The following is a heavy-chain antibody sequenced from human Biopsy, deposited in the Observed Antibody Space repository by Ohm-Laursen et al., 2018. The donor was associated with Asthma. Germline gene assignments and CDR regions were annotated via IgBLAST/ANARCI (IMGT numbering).Heavy chain of an antibody. Sequence: SLRLSCAAFGFVFRSHAMHWVRQAPGRGLEWVAVISYDGGNKYYGDSVKGRFTISRDNSKNTLYLQMNSLRAEDTAVYYCANYEVVTAILPMDVWGQGTTVTVSS. CDR3: ANYEVVTAILPMDV. J-gene: IGHJ6*02. V-gene: IGHV3-30*18. CDR1: GFVFRSHA. CDR2: ISYDGGNK. D-gene: IGHD2-21*02.